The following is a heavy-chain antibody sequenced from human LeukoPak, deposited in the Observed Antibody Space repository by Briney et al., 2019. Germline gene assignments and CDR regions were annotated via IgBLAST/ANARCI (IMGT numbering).Heavy chain of an antibody. CDR2: IYYSGST. D-gene: IGHD6-13*01. CDR3: AREGQQLGPYYFDY. Sequence: KPPETLSLTCTVSGGSISSYYWSWIRQPPGKGLEWIGYIYYSGSTNYNPSLKSRVTISVDTSKNQFSLKLSSVTAADTAVYYCAREGQQLGPYYFDYWGQGTLVTVSS. J-gene: IGHJ4*02. V-gene: IGHV4-59*01. CDR1: GGSISSYY.